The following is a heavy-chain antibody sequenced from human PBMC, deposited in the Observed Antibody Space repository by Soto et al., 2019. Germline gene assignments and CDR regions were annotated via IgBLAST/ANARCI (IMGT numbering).Heavy chain of an antibody. V-gene: IGHV3-15*01. J-gene: IGHJ5*02. CDR2: IKSKTDGGTT. CDR1: RFTFSNAW. Sequence: GGSLRLSCAASRFTFSNAWMSWVRQAPGKGLEWVAHIKSKTDGGTTDYAAPVKGRFTISRDDSKNTLYLQMDSLKSEDTAVYYCTTLRDYDILTGYYPSWGQGTLVTVSS. CDR3: TTLRDYDILTGYYPS. D-gene: IGHD3-9*01.